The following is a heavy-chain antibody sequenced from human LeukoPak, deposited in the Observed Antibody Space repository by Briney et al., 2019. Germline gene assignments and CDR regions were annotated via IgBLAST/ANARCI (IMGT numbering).Heavy chain of an antibody. D-gene: IGHD6-13*01. Sequence: SETLSLTCTVSGGSISSSSYYWGWIRQPPGKGLEWIGSIYYSGSTYYNPSLKSRVTISVDTSKIQFSLKLSSVTAADTAVYYCATLAATGRNFDYWGQGTLVTVSS. V-gene: IGHV4-39*01. CDR3: ATLAATGRNFDY. CDR1: GGSISSSSYY. CDR2: IYYSGST. J-gene: IGHJ4*02.